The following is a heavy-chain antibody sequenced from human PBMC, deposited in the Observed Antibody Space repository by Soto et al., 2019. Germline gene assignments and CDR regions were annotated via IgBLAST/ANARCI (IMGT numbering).Heavy chain of an antibody. CDR1: GFTFSSYA. CDR2: ISGSGGST. D-gene: IGHD6-6*01. CDR3: AKDLLPYSSSPSCDY. V-gene: IGHV3-23*01. Sequence: EVQLLESGGGLVQPGGSLRLSCAASGFTFSSYAMSWVRQAPGKGLEWVSAISGSGGSTYYADSVKGRFTISRDNSKNALYLQMTSLRAEDTAVYYCAKDLLPYSSSPSCDYWGQGTLVTVSS. J-gene: IGHJ4*02.